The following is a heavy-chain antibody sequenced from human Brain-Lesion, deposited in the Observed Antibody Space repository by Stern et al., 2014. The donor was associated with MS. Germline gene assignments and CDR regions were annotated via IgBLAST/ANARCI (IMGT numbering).Heavy chain of an antibody. CDR3: ARSPATPSGYDRFDY. D-gene: IGHD5-12*01. Sequence: VQLMQSGAEVKKPGESLKISCEASGYLFDDYWIGWVRQMSGRGLELVAIIFPRDSNTRYSPSVQGQVTISADKSISTAFLKWSSLKASAPAMYYCARSPATPSGYDRFDYWGQGALVTVSS. J-gene: IGHJ4*02. V-gene: IGHV5-51*03. CDR2: IFPRDSNT. CDR1: GYLFDDYW.